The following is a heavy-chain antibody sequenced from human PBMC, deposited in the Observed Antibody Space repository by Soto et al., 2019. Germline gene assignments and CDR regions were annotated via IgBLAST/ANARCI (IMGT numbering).Heavy chain of an antibody. CDR3: ARARGWFDP. CDR2: INPTDGTT. D-gene: IGHD3-10*01. J-gene: IGHJ5*02. CDR1: GYTFTTYY. Sequence: QVQLVQSGAEVKKPGASVKVSCKASGYTFTTYYMHWVRQAPGQGLEWMGVINPTDGTTTYAQKLQGRVTMTMDTSSSTVYMELSSLRSEDTAVYYCARARGWFDPWGQGPLVTVSS. V-gene: IGHV1-46*01.